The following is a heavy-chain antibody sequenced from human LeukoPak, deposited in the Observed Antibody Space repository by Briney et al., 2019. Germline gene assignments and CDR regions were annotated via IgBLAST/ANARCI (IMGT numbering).Heavy chain of an antibody. Sequence: SQTLSLTCTVSGGSISNGDYYWSWIRQPPGKGLEWIGYIYYSGSTYYNPSLKSRVTISVDTSKNQFSLKLSSVTAADTAVYYCARHGVTNYYDSSGYYWNDAFDIWGQGTMVTVSS. CDR1: GGSISNGDYY. J-gene: IGHJ3*02. CDR3: ARHGVTNYYDSSGYYWNDAFDI. V-gene: IGHV4-30-4*01. CDR2: IYYSGST. D-gene: IGHD3-22*01.